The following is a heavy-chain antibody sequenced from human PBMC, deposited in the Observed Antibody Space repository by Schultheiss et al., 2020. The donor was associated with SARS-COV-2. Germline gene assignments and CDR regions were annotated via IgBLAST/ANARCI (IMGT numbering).Heavy chain of an antibody. D-gene: IGHD2-8*02. CDR2: IWYDGSNK. CDR3: ARVYVVYGPAPPDY. J-gene: IGHJ4*02. CDR1: GFTFSSYG. Sequence: GGSLRLSCAASGFTFSSYGMHWVRQAPGKGLEWVAVIWYDGSNKYYADSVKGRFTISRDNSKNTLYLQMNSLRAEDTAVYYCARVYVVYGPAPPDYWGQGTLVTVSS. V-gene: IGHV3-33*08.